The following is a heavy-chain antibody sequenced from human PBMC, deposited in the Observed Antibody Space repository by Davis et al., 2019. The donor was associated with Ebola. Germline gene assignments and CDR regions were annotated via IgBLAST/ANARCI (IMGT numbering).Heavy chain of an antibody. CDR1: GGSISGFF. D-gene: IGHD6-13*01. CDR2: ITYSGST. J-gene: IGHJ4*02. Sequence: SETLSLTCTVSGGSISGFFCMWLRQTPGKGLEWIGYITYSGSTNYNPSLKSRVTMSVDTSRNQFSLKLNSVTAADTAVYFCAREVPGAGHLDYWGQGILVTVSS. CDR3: AREVPGAGHLDY. V-gene: IGHV4-59*01.